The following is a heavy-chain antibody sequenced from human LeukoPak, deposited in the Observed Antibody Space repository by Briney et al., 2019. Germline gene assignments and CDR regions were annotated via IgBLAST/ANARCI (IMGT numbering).Heavy chain of an antibody. V-gene: IGHV3-11*04. CDR2: ISSSGSTI. D-gene: IGHD3-10*01. J-gene: IGHJ5*02. CDR1: GFTFSDYY. CDR3: ATTYYYGSGSYWVDP. Sequence: GGSLRLSCAASGFTFSDYYMSWIRQAPGKGLEWVSYISSSGSTIYYADSVKGRFTISRDNAKNSLYLQMNSLRAEDTAVYYCATTYYYGSGSYWVDPWGQGTLVTVSS.